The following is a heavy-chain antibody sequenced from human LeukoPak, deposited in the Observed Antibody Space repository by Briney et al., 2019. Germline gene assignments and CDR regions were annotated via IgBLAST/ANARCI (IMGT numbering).Heavy chain of an antibody. Sequence: GGSLRLSCAGSGFTLSSHWMTWVRQAPGKGLEWVGRIKSKTDGGTTDYAAPVKGRFTISRDDSKNTLYLQMNSLKTEDTAVYYCTTRIPLTTVTPYFDYWGQGTLVTVSS. CDR2: IKSKTDGGTT. J-gene: IGHJ4*02. V-gene: IGHV3-15*01. D-gene: IGHD4-17*01. CDR1: GFTLSSHW. CDR3: TTRIPLTTVTPYFDY.